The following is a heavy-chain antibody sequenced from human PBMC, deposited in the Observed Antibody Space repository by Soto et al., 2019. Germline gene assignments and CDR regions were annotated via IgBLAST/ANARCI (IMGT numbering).Heavy chain of an antibody. CDR3: ARVLAVAPTPDPFFDY. CDR2: ISGSGGST. J-gene: IGHJ4*02. D-gene: IGHD6-19*01. V-gene: IGHV3-23*01. CDR1: GFTFSSYA. Sequence: WGSLRLSCAASGFTFSSYAMSWVRQAPGKGLEWVSAISGSGGSTYYADSVKGRFTISRDNSKNTLYLQMNSLRAEDTAVYYCARVLAVAPTPDPFFDYWGQGTLVTVSS.